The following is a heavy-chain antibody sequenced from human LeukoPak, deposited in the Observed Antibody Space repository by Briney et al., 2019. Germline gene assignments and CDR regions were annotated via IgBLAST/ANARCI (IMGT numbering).Heavy chain of an antibody. Sequence: GRSLRLSCAASGFTFSNYAMHWVRQAPGKGLEWVAVISYDGGNKYYADSVKGRFTISRDNSKNTLYLQMNSLRAEDTAVYYCAKGKRYPDYWGQGTLVTVSS. CDR3: AKGKRYPDY. V-gene: IGHV3-30-3*01. CDR2: ISYDGGNK. CDR1: GFTFSNYA. D-gene: IGHD1-1*01. J-gene: IGHJ4*02.